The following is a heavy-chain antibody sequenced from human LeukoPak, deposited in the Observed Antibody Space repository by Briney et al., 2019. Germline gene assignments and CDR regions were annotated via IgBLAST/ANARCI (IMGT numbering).Heavy chain of an antibody. CDR3: AKVSPILGFGELLDAFDI. CDR2: ISSDGSTT. J-gene: IGHJ3*02. V-gene: IGHV3-74*01. CDR1: GFTFSSYA. D-gene: IGHD3-10*01. Sequence: GGSLRLSFAASGFTFSSYAMSWVRQAPGKGLVWVSRISSDGSTTSYADSVKGRFTISRDNAKNTLYLQMNSLRAEDTALYYCAKVSPILGFGELLDAFDIWGQGTMVTVSS.